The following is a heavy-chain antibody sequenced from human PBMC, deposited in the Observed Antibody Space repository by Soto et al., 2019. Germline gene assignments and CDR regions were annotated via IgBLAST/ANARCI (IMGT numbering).Heavy chain of an antibody. CDR3: TRFSGSYTRGLDY. V-gene: IGHV4-31*03. CDR2: IYYNGNT. CDR1: GDSVRSGSYY. D-gene: IGHD1-26*01. J-gene: IGHJ4*02. Sequence: PSETLSLTCTVSGDSVRSGSYYWRWIRQHPEKGLEWIGYIYYNGNTYYNPSLKSRVIISVDTSKNQFSLKMSSVTAADTAVYYCTRFSGSYTRGLDYWGQGTLVTSPQ.